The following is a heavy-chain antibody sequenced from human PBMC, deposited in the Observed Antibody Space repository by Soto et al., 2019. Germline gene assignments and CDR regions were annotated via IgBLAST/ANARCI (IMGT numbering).Heavy chain of an antibody. CDR3: ARDRSIQLWSPGWFAP. CDR1: GYSSSSGYY. CDR2: ISHSGGT. V-gene: IGHV4-38-2*02. D-gene: IGHD5-18*01. J-gene: IGHJ5*02. Sequence: PSETLSLTCAVSGYSSSSGYYWGWVRQPPGKGMEWIGRISHSGGTYYNPSLKSRVTISVDTSKKQFSLKRSSGTAADTAVYYCARDRSIQLWSPGWFAPWGQGTMGSGSS.